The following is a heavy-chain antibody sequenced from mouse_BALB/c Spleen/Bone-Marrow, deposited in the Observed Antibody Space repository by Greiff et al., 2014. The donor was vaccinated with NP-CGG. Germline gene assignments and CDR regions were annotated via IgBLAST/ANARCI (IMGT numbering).Heavy chain of an antibody. V-gene: IGHV14-3*02. D-gene: IGHD2-14*01. CDR2: IDPANGNT. CDR1: GFNIKDTY. CDR3: ARGTPYAMDY. J-gene: IGHJ4*01. Sequence: EVQLVESGAELVKPGASVKLPCTASGFNIKDTYMHWVKQRPEQGLEWIGRIDPANGNTKYDPKFQGKATITADTSSNTAYLQLSSLTSEDTAVYYCARGTPYAMDYWGQGASVTVSS.